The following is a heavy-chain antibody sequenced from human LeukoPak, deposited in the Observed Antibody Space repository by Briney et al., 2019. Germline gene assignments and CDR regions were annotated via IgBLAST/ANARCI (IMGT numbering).Heavy chain of an antibody. Sequence: GGSLRLSCAASGFTFSSYGMHWVRQAPGKGLEWVAVISYDGSNKYYADSVKGRFTISRDNSKNTLYLQMNSLRAEDTAVYYCARGQRYCSSTSCFYFDYWGQGTLVTVSS. V-gene: IGHV3-30*03. J-gene: IGHJ4*02. CDR3: ARGQRYCSSTSCFYFDY. CDR2: ISYDGSNK. CDR1: GFTFSSYG. D-gene: IGHD2-2*01.